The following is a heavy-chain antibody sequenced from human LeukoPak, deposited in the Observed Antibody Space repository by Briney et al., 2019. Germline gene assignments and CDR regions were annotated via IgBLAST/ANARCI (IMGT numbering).Heavy chain of an antibody. J-gene: IGHJ5*02. CDR1: GHTFTGYG. Sequence: VASVKVSCKASGHTFTGYGISWVRQAPGQGLEWMGWISAYNGDTNYAQKLQGRVTMTTDTSTSTAYMELRSLRSDDTAVYYCARDPTTYCSSTSCSGGHNWFDPWGQGTLVTVSS. CDR2: ISAYNGDT. D-gene: IGHD2-2*01. V-gene: IGHV1-18*01. CDR3: ARDPTTYCSSTSCSGGHNWFDP.